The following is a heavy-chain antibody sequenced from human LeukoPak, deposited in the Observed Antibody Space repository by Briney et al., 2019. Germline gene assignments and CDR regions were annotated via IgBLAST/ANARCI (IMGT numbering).Heavy chain of an antibody. CDR2: INPNSGGT. CDR3: ARVYGSGSPWMNFDP. V-gene: IGHV1-2*02. CDR1: GYTLTGYY. J-gene: IGHJ5*02. D-gene: IGHD3-10*01. Sequence: ASVKVSCKASGYTLTGYYMQWVRQAPGQGLEWMGWINPNSGGTNYAQNFQGRVTMTRDTSISTAYMERRGLISDDTAVYYCARVYGSGSPWMNFDPWGQGTLVTVSS.